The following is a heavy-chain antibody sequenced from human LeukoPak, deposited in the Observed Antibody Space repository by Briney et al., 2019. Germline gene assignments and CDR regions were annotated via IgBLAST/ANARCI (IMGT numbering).Heavy chain of an antibody. CDR1: GGTFSSYA. J-gene: IGHJ4*02. V-gene: IGHV1-69*13. CDR3: ARGPAPDSSGYQYYFDY. Sequence: ASVKVSCKASGGTFSSYAISWVRQAPGQGLEWMGGIISIFGTANYAQKLQGRVTITADESTSTAYMELSSLRSEDTAVYYCARGPAPDSSGYQYYFDYWGQGTLVTVSS. D-gene: IGHD3-22*01. CDR2: IISIFGTA.